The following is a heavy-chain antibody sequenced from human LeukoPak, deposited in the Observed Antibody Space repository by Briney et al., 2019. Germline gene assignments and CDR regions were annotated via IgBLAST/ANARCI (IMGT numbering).Heavy chain of an antibody. CDR3: ASSYCSSTSCYALFDY. D-gene: IGHD2-2*01. CDR1: GGTLSSYA. Sequence: SVKVSCKASGGTLSSYAISWVGQAPGQGLEGMGGIIPIFGTANYAQKFQGRVTITADESTSTAYMELSSLRSEATAVYYCASSYCSSTSCYALFDYWGQGTLVTVSS. J-gene: IGHJ4*02. V-gene: IGHV1-69*13. CDR2: IIPIFGTA.